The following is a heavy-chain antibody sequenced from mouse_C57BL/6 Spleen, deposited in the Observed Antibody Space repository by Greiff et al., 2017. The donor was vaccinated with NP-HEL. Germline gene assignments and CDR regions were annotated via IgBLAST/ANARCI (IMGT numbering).Heavy chain of an antibody. Sequence: QVHVKQSGAELARPGASVKLSCKASGYTFTSYGISWVKQRTGQGLEWIGEIYPRSGNTYYNEKFKGKATLTADKSSSTAYMELRSLTSEDSAVYFCARSYDGYFSFDYWGQGTTLTVSS. CDR3: ARSYDGYFSFDY. V-gene: IGHV1-81*01. CDR1: GYTFTSYG. J-gene: IGHJ2*01. CDR2: IYPRSGNT. D-gene: IGHD2-3*01.